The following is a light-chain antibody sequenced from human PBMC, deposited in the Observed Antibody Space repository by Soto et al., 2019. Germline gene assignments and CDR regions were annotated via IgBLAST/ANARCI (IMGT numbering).Light chain of an antibody. J-gene: IGKJ4*01. CDR1: QSISTN. CDR3: QHYYNWPPLT. V-gene: IGKV3-15*01. CDR2: GAS. Sequence: EIGMTQSPAILSVSPGERATLSCRASQSISTNLAWYQQRPGQAPRLLIFGASARVTGVPARFSGSGSGTEFTLTITSLQSEDFAVYYCQHYYNWPPLTFGGGTKVAI.